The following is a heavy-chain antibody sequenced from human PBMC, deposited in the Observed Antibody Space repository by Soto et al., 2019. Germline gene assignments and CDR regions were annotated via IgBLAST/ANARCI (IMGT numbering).Heavy chain of an antibody. J-gene: IGHJ6*02. Sequence: PSETLSLTCTVSGGSISSYYWSWVRQPAGKGLEWIGRIYTSGGTNYNPSLKSRVSMSGDTSKKQFYLKLTSVTAADTAVYYCARGAVAGVDYGMDVWGQGTTVTVSS. D-gene: IGHD6-13*01. CDR3: ARGAVAGVDYGMDV. CDR2: IYTSGGT. CDR1: GGSISSYY. V-gene: IGHV4-4*07.